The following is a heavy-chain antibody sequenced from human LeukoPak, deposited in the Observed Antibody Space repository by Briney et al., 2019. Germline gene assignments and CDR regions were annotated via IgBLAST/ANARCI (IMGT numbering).Heavy chain of an antibody. CDR1: GFTFSSYA. V-gene: IGHV3-23*01. J-gene: IGHJ6*03. CDR2: ISGSGGST. CDR3: AKGGSSWYYYYMDV. D-gene: IGHD6-13*01. Sequence: GGSLRLSCAPSGFTFSSYAMSWVRQPPGNGREWLSAISGSGGSTYYADSVKGRFTISRDNSKNTLYLQMNSLRAEDTAVYYCAKGGSSWYYYYMDVRGKGTTVTVSS.